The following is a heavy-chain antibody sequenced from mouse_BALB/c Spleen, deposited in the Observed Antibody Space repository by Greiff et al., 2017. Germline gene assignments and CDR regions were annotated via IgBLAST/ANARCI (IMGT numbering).Heavy chain of an antibody. Sequence: EVHLVESGGGLVQPGGSLRLSCATSGFTFTDYYMSWVRQPPGKALEWLGFIRNKANGYTTEYSASVKGRFTISRDNSQSILYLQMNTLRAEDSATYYCARDPPYGNYAMDYWGQGTSVTVSS. CDR2: IRNKANGYTT. CDR1: GFTFTDYY. D-gene: IGHD2-1*01. V-gene: IGHV7-3*02. CDR3: ARDPPYGNYAMDY. J-gene: IGHJ4*01.